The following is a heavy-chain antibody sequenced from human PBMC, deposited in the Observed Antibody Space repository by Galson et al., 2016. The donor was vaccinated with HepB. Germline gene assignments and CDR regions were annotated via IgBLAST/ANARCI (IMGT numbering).Heavy chain of an antibody. D-gene: IGHD3-22*01. J-gene: IGHJ3*02. V-gene: IGHV6-1*01. CDR3: ASVPLLFVDAVGYGAFDI. CDR1: GDSVSSDSAT. Sequence: CAISGDSVSSDSATWNWIRQSPSRGLEWLGGTYYRSKWHNDYALSVKSRISINADTSKNQISLQLNSVSPEDTAVYCCASVPLLFVDAVGYGAFDIWGQGTLVTVSS. CDR2: TYYRSKWHN.